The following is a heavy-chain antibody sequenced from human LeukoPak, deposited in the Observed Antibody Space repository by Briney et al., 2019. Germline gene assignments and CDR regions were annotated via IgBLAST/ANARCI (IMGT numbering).Heavy chain of an antibody. Sequence: GGSLRLSCAVSGFTFSDYWMNWVRQAPGKGLEWVASIRQDGGEKSYVYSVKGRLTISRDNTKHSLYLQMSSLRAEDTGVYYCARDGTAAGLYFDLWGQGTLVTVSS. V-gene: IGHV3-7*01. CDR3: ARDGTAAGLYFDL. CDR2: IRQDGGEK. J-gene: IGHJ4*02. CDR1: GFTFSDYW. D-gene: IGHD6-13*01.